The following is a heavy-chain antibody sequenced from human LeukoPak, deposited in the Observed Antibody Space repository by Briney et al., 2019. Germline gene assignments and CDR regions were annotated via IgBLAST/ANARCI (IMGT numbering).Heavy chain of an antibody. D-gene: IGHD3-22*01. J-gene: IGHJ4*02. Sequence: GRSLRLSCAASGFTFNRYGMHWVRQAPGKGLEWVAVISFDGKVSYYADSVKGRFTISRDNAKNSLYLQMNSLRAEDTAVYYCARDRYYYDSSGYSDYWGQGTLVTVSS. CDR1: GFTFNRYG. CDR2: ISFDGKVS. V-gene: IGHV3-30*03. CDR3: ARDRYYYDSSGYSDY.